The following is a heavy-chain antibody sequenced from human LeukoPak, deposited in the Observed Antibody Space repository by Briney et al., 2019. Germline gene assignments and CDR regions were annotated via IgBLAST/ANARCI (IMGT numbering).Heavy chain of an antibody. Sequence: SETLSLTCAVYGGSFSGYYWSWIRQPPGKGLEWIGEINHSGSTNYNPSLKSRVTISVDTSKNQFSLKLSSVTAADTAVYYCARVVNLAVANYYYYYYMDVWGKGTTVTVSS. V-gene: IGHV4-34*01. CDR1: GGSFSGYY. D-gene: IGHD6-19*01. J-gene: IGHJ6*03. CDR3: ARVVNLAVANYYYYYYMDV. CDR2: INHSGST.